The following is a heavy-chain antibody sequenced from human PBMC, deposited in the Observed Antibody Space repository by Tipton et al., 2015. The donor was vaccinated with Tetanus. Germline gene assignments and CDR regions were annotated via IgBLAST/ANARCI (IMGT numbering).Heavy chain of an antibody. CDR1: GGSFSGYY. V-gene: IGHV4-34*01. D-gene: IGHD5/OR15-5a*01. CDR3: ARERNVGVSVRDGMDV. J-gene: IGHJ6*02. CDR2: INHSGGT. Sequence: GLVKPSETLSLTCAVKGGSFSGYYWTWIRQAPGKGLEWIGQINHSGGTSYSSSLKSRVTISLDTSKNHFSLRLRSVTAADTAVYFCARERNVGVSVRDGMDVWGQGTTVTVS.